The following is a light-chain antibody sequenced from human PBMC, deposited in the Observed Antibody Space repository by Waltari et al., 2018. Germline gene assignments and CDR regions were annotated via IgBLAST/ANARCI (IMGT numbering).Light chain of an antibody. CDR3: ASYTSSDSFVV. CDR2: DVT. V-gene: IGLV2-14*03. CDR1: SSDIGDYNF. J-gene: IGLJ2*01. Sequence: QSALTQPASVSGSPGQSITISCTGTSSDIGDYNFVSWYQHHPGEAPKLVSYDVTKRPSGISNRFSGSKSGNTASLTISGLQAEDEANYVCASYTSSDSFVVFGGGTKLTVL.